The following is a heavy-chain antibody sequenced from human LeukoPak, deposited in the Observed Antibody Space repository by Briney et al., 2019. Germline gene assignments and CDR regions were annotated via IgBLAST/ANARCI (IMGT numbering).Heavy chain of an antibody. D-gene: IGHD1-26*01. Sequence: GGSLRLSCAASGFTFSSYSMNWVRQAPGKGLEWVSSISSNSSYIYYADSVKGRFTISRDNAKNSLYLQMNSLRAEDTAVYYCAREWELLGEDYWGQGTLVTVSS. V-gene: IGHV3-21*01. J-gene: IGHJ4*02. CDR2: ISSNSSYI. CDR1: GFTFSSYS. CDR3: AREWELLGEDY.